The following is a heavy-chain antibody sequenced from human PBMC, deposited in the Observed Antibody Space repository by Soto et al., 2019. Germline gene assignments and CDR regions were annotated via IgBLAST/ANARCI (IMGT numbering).Heavy chain of an antibody. J-gene: IGHJ5*02. CDR1: GGSFSGYY. Sequence: SETLSLTCAVYGGSFSGYYWSWIRQPPGKGLEWIGEINHSGSTNYNPSLKSRVTISVDTSKNQFSLKLSSVTAADTAVYYCARFWGRNRYYGSGSYRGSNWFDPWGQGTLVTVSS. CDR2: INHSGST. CDR3: ARFWGRNRYYGSGSYRGSNWFDP. V-gene: IGHV4-34*01. D-gene: IGHD3-10*01.